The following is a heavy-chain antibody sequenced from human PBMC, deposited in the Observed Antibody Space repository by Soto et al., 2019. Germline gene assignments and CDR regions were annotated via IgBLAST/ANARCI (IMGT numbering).Heavy chain of an antibody. CDR2: ISYDGSNK. CDR3: AKDRLSVYYYYYGMDV. J-gene: IGHJ6*02. Sequence: GGSLRLSCAASGFDFRSYGMHWVRQAPGKGLEWVAVISYDGSNKYYADSVKGRFTISRDNSKNTLYLQMNSLRAEDTAVYYCAKDRLSVYYYYYGMDVWGQGTTVTVSS. CDR1: GFDFRSYG. V-gene: IGHV3-30*18.